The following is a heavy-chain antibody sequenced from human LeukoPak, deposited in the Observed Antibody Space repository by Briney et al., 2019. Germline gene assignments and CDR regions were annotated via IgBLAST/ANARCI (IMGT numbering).Heavy chain of an antibody. CDR1: GFTFSTYG. CDR3: ARERGVGYYDILTGYHDAFDI. J-gene: IGHJ3*02. D-gene: IGHD3-9*01. CDR2: ISYDGSNK. V-gene: IGHV3-30*03. Sequence: GGSLRLSCAASGFTFSTYGMPWVRQAPGKGLEWVAVISYDGSNKYYADSVKGRFTISRDNSKNTLYLQMNSLRAEDTAVYYCARERGVGYYDILTGYHDAFDIWGQGTMVTVSS.